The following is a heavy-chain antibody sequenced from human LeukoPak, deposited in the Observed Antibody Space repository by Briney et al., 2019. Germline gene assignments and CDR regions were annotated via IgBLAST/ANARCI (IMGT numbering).Heavy chain of an antibody. Sequence: PGGSLRLSCAASGFTFSNAWISWVRQAPGKGLEWVGRIKSKTDGGTTDYAAPVKGRFTISRDDSKNTLYLQMHSLKTEDTAVYYCITGPQYYYDSSGYYGWGQGTLVTVSS. V-gene: IGHV3-15*01. CDR1: GFTFSNAW. J-gene: IGHJ4*02. CDR3: ITGPQYYYDSSGYYG. CDR2: IKSKTDGGTT. D-gene: IGHD3-22*01.